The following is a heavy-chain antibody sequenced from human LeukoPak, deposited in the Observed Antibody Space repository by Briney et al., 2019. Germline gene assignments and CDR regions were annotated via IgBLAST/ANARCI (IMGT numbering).Heavy chain of an antibody. J-gene: IGHJ4*02. CDR2: ISWDGGST. CDR3: AKASRGSYKSPPDY. D-gene: IGHD1-26*01. V-gene: IGHV3-43D*03. Sequence: PGGSLRLSCAASGFTFDDYAMHWVRQAPGKGLEWVSLISWDGGSTYYADSVKGRFTMSRDNSKNSLYLQMNSLRAEDTALYYCAKASRGSYKSPPDYWGQGTLVTVSS. CDR1: GFTFDDYA.